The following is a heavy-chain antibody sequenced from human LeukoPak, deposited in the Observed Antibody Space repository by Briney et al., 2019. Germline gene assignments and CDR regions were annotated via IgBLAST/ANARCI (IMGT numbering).Heavy chain of an antibody. CDR3: ARFRRSAQSY. Sequence: GGSLRLSCTTSGFLFSSYWMSWVRQAPGKGLEWVANIGPDGSDKQYVDSMKGRFTISRDNAQNPVYLHMNSLTAEDTEVYYCARFRRSAQSYWGQGILVTVSS. V-gene: IGHV3-7*01. CDR1: GFLFSSYW. CDR2: IGPDGSDK. J-gene: IGHJ4*02. D-gene: IGHD2-15*01.